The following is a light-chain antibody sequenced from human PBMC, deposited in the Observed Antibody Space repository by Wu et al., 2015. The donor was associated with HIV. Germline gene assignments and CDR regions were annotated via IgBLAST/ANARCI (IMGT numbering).Light chain of an antibody. Sequence: EIVMTQSPATLSVSPGERVTLSCRASQSVSSNLAWYQKNPGQAPRLLIYGASTRAAGLPPRFRGSGSGTEFTLSISSLQSEDFATYYCQQYNSYPWTFGQGTKVEIK. CDR1: QSVSSN. CDR3: QQYNSYPWT. V-gene: IGKV3-15*01. J-gene: IGKJ1*01. CDR2: GAS.